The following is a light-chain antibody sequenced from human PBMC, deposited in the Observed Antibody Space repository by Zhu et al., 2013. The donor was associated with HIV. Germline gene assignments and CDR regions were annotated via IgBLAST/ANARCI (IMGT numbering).Light chain of an antibody. V-gene: IGKV2-28*01. J-gene: IGKJ1*01. CDR3: MQALQTPRT. Sequence: IVMTQSPLLLPVTPGEPASISCRSSESLLNSNAYNYLDWYVQKPGQSPQLLIYLASKRASGVPDRFSGSGSGTDFTLKISRVEAEDVGVYYXMQALQTPRTFGQGTKVEIK. CDR2: LAS. CDR1: ESLLNSNAYNY.